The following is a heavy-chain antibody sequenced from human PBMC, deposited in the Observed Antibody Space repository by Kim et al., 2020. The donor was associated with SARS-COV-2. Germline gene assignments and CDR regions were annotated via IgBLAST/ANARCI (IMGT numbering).Heavy chain of an antibody. CDR2: ISGSGGST. V-gene: IGHV3-23*01. D-gene: IGHD3-3*01. J-gene: IGHJ3*02. CDR1: GFTFSSYA. CDR3: AKDWEYDFWGALGAFDI. Sequence: GGSLRLSCAASGFTFSSYAMSWVRQAPGKGLEWVSAISGSGGSTYYADSVKGRFTISRDNSKNTLYLQMNSLRAEDTAVYYCAKDWEYDFWGALGAFDIWGQGTMVTVSS.